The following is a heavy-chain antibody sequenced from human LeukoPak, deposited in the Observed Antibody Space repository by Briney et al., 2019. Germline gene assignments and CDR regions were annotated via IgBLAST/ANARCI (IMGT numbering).Heavy chain of an antibody. CDR3: AREVQSLDP. Sequence: PGGSLRLSCAASGFTFSSYAMHWVRQAPGKGLEWVAVISYDGSNKYYADSVKGRFTISRDNSKNTLYLQMNSLRAEDTAVYYCAREVQSLDPWGQGTLVTVSS. CDR1: GFTFSSYA. J-gene: IGHJ5*02. CDR2: ISYDGSNK. V-gene: IGHV3-30*04. D-gene: IGHD3-10*01.